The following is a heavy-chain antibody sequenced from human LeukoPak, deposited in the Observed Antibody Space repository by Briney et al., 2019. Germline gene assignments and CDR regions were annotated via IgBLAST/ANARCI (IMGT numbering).Heavy chain of an antibody. D-gene: IGHD3-10*01. CDR3: GKRGHFYGSTDPYYIDY. CDR2: TSYDGSNR. CDR1: GGSVTSTNY. V-gene: IGHV3-30*04. J-gene: IGHJ4*02. Sequence: TLSLTCGVSGGSVTSTNYWTWVRQPPGKGLEWVAATSYDGSNRHYADSVKGRFTISRDNSKNTLYLQINSLRDEDTAVYYCGKRGHFYGSTDPYYIDYWGQGILVTVSS.